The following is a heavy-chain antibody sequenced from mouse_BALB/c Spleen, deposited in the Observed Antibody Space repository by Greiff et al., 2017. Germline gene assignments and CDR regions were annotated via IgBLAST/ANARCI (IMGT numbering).Heavy chain of an antibody. Sequence: DVMLVESGGGLVKPGGSLKLSCAASGFTFSSYAMSWVRQSPEKRLEWVAEISSGGSYTYYPDTVTGRFTISRDNAKNTLYLEMSSLRSEDTAMYYCARVGVTSMDYWGQGTSVTVAS. CDR3: ARVGVTSMDY. CDR2: ISSGGSYT. J-gene: IGHJ4*01. CDR1: GFTFSSYA. D-gene: IGHD2-2*01. V-gene: IGHV5-9-4*01.